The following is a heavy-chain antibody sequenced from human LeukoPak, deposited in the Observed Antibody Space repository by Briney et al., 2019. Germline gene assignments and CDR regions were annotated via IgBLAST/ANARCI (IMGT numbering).Heavy chain of an antibody. V-gene: IGHV4-61*02. D-gene: IGHD1-26*01. CDR2: IYTSGST. CDR3: ARGRDGGSYYNFDY. J-gene: IGHJ4*02. CDR1: GGSISSGSYY. Sequence: SETLSLTCTVSGGSISSGSYYWSWIRQPAGKGLEWIGRIYTSGSTNYNPSLKSRVTISVDTSKNQFSLKLSSVTAADTAVYYCARGRDGGSYYNFDYWGQGTLATVSS.